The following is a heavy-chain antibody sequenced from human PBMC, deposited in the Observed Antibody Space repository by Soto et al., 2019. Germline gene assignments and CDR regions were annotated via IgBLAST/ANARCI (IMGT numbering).Heavy chain of an antibody. V-gene: IGHV3-7*04. Sequence: EVQLVESGGGLVQPGGSLRLSCAASGFTFSSYWMSWVRQAPGKGLEWVANIKQDGSEKYYVDSVKGRFTISRDNAKNSLYLQMNSLRAEDTAVYYCARDLVRSGWHHPRGFDPWGQGTLVTVSS. D-gene: IGHD6-19*01. CDR3: ARDLVRSGWHHPRGFDP. J-gene: IGHJ5*02. CDR2: IKQDGSEK. CDR1: GFTFSSYW.